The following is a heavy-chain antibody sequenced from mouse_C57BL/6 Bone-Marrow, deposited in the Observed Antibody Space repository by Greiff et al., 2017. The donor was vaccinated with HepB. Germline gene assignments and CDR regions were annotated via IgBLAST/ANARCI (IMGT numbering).Heavy chain of an antibody. Sequence: EVKLQESGPGLVKPSQTVFLTCTVTGISITTGNYRWSWIRQFPGNKLEWIGYIYYSGTITYNPSLTSRTTITSDTPKNQFFLEMNSLTAEDTATYYCARAGDGYAYFDYWGQGTTLTVSS. V-gene: IGHV3-5*01. CDR2: IYYSGTI. J-gene: IGHJ2*01. CDR1: GISITTGNYR. D-gene: IGHD2-2*01. CDR3: ARAGDGYAYFDY.